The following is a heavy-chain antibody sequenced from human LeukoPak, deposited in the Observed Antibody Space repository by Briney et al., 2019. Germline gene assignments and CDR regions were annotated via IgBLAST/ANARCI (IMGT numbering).Heavy chain of an antibody. CDR2: MNPNSGNT. D-gene: IGHD6-13*01. J-gene: IGHJ5*02. Sequence: ASVKVSCKASGYTFTSYDINWVRQATGQGLEWMGWMNPNSGNTGCAQKFQGRVTMTRNTSISTAYMELSSLRSEDTAVYYCARARARIAAAGTNWFDPWGQGTLVTVSS. CDR1: GYTFTSYD. V-gene: IGHV1-8*01. CDR3: ARARARIAAAGTNWFDP.